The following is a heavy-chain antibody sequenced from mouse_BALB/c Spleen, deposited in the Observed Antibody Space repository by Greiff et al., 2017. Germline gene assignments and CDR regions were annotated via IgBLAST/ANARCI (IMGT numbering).Heavy chain of an antibody. CDR3: ARAYGSPWLDY. Sequence: EVQVVESGAELVKPGASVKLSCTASGFNIKDTYMHWVKQRPEQGLEWIGRIDPANGNTKYDPKFQGKATITADTSSNTAYLQLSSLTSEDTAVYYCARAYGSPWLDYWGQGTSVTVSA. CDR1: GFNIKDTY. V-gene: IGHV14-3*02. CDR2: IDPANGNT. D-gene: IGHD1-1*01. J-gene: IGHJ4*01.